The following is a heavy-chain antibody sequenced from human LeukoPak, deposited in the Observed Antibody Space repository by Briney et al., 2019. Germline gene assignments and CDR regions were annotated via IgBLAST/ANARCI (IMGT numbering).Heavy chain of an antibody. V-gene: IGHV3-23*01. D-gene: IGHD2-15*01. Sequence: GGSLRLSCAASGFTFSSYAMSWVRQAPGKGLEWVSAISGSGGSTYYADSVKGRFTISRDNSKNTLYLQMNSLRAEDTAVYYCAKDSHIVVVVAVKDYWGQGTLVTVSS. CDR1: GFTFSSYA. CDR3: AKDSHIVVVVAVKDY. J-gene: IGHJ4*02. CDR2: ISGSGGST.